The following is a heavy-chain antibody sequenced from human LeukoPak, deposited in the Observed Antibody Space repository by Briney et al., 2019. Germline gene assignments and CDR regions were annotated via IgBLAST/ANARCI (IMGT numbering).Heavy chain of an antibody. CDR1: GISISSSNSY. CDR2: IYYTGNT. D-gene: IGHD3-10*01. Sequence: SETLSLTCTVSGISISSSNSYWGWIRQPPGKGLEWIGSIYYTGNTYYNASLKSRVTISVDKSKNQFSLKLSSVTAADTAVYYCARVGWFGELDLYFDYWGQGTLVTVSS. J-gene: IGHJ4*02. V-gene: IGHV4-39*07. CDR3: ARVGWFGELDLYFDY.